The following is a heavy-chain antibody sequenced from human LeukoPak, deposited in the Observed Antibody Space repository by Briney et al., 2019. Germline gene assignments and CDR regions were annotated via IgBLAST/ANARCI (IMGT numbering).Heavy chain of an antibody. D-gene: IGHD6-13*01. CDR3: ARQKNGRWGQQKFDY. CDR1: GGSISSSSYY. V-gene: IGHV4-39*01. CDR2: IYYSGST. J-gene: IGHJ4*02. Sequence: KSSETLSLTCTVSGGSISSSSYYWGWIRQPPGKGLEWIGSIYYSGSTYYNPSLKSRVTISVDTSKNQFSLKLSSVTAADTAVYYCARQKNGRWGQQKFDYWGQGTLVTVSS.